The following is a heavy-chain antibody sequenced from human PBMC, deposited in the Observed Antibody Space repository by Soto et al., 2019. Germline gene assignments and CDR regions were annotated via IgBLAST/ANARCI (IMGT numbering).Heavy chain of an antibody. J-gene: IGHJ5*02. CDR3: ANEESVSRYNWFDP. V-gene: IGHV3-30*18. D-gene: IGHD1-20*01. Sequence: GGSLRLSCAASGFTFSSYGMHWVRQAPGKGLEWVAVISYDGSNKYYADSVKGRFTISRDISKNTLYLQMNSLRAEETAVYYCANEESVSRYNWFDPWAQGILVNVS. CDR2: ISYDGSNK. CDR1: GFTFSSYG.